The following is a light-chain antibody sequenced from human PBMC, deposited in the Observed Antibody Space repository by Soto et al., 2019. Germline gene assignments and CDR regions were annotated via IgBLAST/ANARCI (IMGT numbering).Light chain of an antibody. CDR3: QHYYTYPYK. CDR1: QRIGTW. Sequence: DIQMTQSPSTLSASVGDSVSITRRASQRIGTWLTWYQQKPGKVPKLLIYDASHLTSGVPSRFSGSGSGTEFTLSISSLQPDDFATYYCQHYYTYPYKFGQGTKV. J-gene: IGKJ1*01. V-gene: IGKV1-5*01. CDR2: DAS.